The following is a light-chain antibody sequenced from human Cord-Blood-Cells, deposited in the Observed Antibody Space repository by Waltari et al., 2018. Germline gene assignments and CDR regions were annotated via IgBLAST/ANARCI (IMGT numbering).Light chain of an antibody. J-gene: IGLJ3*02. CDR1: SSDVGGYNS. V-gene: IGLV2-14*01. CDR3: SSYTSSSTLKWV. Sequence: QSALTQPASVSGSPGQSITISCTGTSSDVGGYNSVSWYQQHPGKAPKLMIYDVSNRPSGVSNRFTGAKSGNTASLTISRLQAEDEADYYCSSYTSSSTLKWVFGGGTKLTVL. CDR2: DVS.